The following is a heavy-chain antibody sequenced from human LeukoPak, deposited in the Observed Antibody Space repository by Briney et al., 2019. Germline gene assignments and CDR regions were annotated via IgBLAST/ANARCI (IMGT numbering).Heavy chain of an antibody. CDR3: ARAYSSTSETQFDY. J-gene: IGHJ4*02. CDR1: GYTFIGYF. D-gene: IGHD6-13*01. Sequence: ASVKVSCKASGYTFIGYFMYWVRQAPGHGLEWMGWINPNSGGTNYAQNFQGRVTMTRDTSISTAYMELSSLRSDDPAVYYCARAYSSTSETQFDYWGQGTLVTVSS. V-gene: IGHV1-2*02. CDR2: INPNSGGT.